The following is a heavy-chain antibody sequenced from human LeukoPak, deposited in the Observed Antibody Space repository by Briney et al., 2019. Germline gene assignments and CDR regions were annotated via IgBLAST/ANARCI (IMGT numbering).Heavy chain of an antibody. CDR3: ARDQTVR. J-gene: IGHJ4*02. CDR1: GFTFSSYS. D-gene: IGHD4-17*01. V-gene: IGHV3-48*04. Sequence: GGSLRLSCAASGFTFSSYSMNWVRQAPGKGLEWVSYISSSSTIYYADSVKGRFTISRDNAKNSLYLQMNSLRAEDTAVYYCARDQTVRWGQRTLVTVSS. CDR2: ISSSSTI.